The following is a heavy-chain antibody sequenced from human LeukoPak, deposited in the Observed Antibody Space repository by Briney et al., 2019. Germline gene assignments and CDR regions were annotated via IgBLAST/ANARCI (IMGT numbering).Heavy chain of an antibody. D-gene: IGHD3-22*01. J-gene: IGHJ4*02. V-gene: IGHV1-69*04. CDR1: GGTFSSYA. CDR3: ARDRYYYDSSGYSGDY. Sequence: GASVKVSCKASGGTFSSYAISWVRQAPGQGLEWMGRIIPILGIANYAQKFQGRVTITAGKSTSTAYMELSSLRSEDTAVYYCARDRYYYDSSGYSGDYWGQGTLVTVSS. CDR2: IIPILGIA.